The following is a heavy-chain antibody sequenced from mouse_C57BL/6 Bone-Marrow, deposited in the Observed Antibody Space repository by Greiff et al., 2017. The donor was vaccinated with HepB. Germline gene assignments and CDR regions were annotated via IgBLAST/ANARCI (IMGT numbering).Heavy chain of an antibody. J-gene: IGHJ3*01. V-gene: IGHV1-50*01. CDR2: IDPSDSYT. D-gene: IGHD1-1*01. Sequence: QVHVKQPGAELVKPGASVKLSCKASGYTFTSYWMQWVKQRPGQGLEWIGEIDPSDSYTNYNQKFKGKATLTVDTSSSTAYMQLSSLTSEDSAVYYCARRYYGSPFAYWGQGTLVTVSA. CDR3: ARRYYGSPFAY. CDR1: GYTFTSYW.